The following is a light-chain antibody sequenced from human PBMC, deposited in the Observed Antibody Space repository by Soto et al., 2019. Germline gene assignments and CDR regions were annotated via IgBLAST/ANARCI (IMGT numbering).Light chain of an antibody. CDR2: KAS. Sequence: DIQMTQSPSTLSGSVGDRVTITCRASQTISSWLAWYQQKPGKAPKLLIYKASTLKSGVPSRFSGRGSGTEFTLTIRSLQPDDFATYDCQHYNSYSEAFGQGTKVDVK. V-gene: IGKV1-5*03. J-gene: IGKJ1*01. CDR1: QTISSW. CDR3: QHYNSYSEA.